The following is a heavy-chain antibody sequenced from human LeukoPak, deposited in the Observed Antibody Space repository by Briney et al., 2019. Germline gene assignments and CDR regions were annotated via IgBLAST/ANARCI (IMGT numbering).Heavy chain of an antibody. Sequence: PGGSLRLSCAASGFTFSSYWMHWVRQAPGKGLVWVSRINSAGSSTSYADTVKGQFTISRDNAKNTLYLQMNSLRADDTAVYYCARAYYHDSSGLFYGWGQVTLVT. CDR1: GFTFSSYW. V-gene: IGHV3-74*01. CDR2: INSAGSST. CDR3: ARAYYHDSSGLFYG. D-gene: IGHD3-22*01. J-gene: IGHJ4*02.